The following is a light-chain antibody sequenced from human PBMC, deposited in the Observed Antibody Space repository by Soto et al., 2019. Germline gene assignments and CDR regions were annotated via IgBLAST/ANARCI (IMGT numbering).Light chain of an antibody. Sequence: DIHMAQSPPSLSASVGDRVTITCRASHNIVTYLNWYQQKAGKAPSLLIYEASHLQSGVPFRFFGSGSGTDFTLTSSSLQPEDFATYYCQQSYTMPFTFGPGTKVAIK. CDR3: QQSYTMPFT. J-gene: IGKJ3*01. CDR1: HNIVTY. V-gene: IGKV1-39*01. CDR2: EAS.